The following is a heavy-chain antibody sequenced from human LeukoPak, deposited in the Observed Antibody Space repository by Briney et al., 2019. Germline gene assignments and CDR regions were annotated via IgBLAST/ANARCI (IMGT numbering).Heavy chain of an antibody. V-gene: IGHV6-1*01. D-gene: IGHD3-22*01. CDR1: GDSVSSHSAA. CDR2: TYYRSKWYN. J-gene: IGHJ4*02. Sequence: SQTLSLTCAISGDSVSSHSAAWIWIRQSPSRGLEWLGRTYYRSKWYNDYAVSVKSRITINPDTSKNQFSLHLNSVTPEDTAVYYCGRGIADSSGYYYVDYWGQGTLVTVSS. CDR3: GRGIADSSGYYYVDY.